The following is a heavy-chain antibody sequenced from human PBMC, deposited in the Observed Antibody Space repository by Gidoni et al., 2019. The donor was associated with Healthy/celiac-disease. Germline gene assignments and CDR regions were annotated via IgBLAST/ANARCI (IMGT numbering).Heavy chain of an antibody. CDR1: GGSIRSGGYY. CDR2: IYYSGST. V-gene: IGHV4-31*03. CDR3: AREVLGYCSGGSCSYFDY. D-gene: IGHD2-15*01. J-gene: IGHJ4*02. Sequence: QVQLQESGPGLVKPSQTLSLTCTVSGGSIRSGGYYWSWIRQHPGKGLEWIGYIYYSGSTYYNPSLKSRVTISVDTSKNQFSLKLSSVTAADTAVYYCAREVLGYCSGGSCSYFDYWGQGTLVTVSS.